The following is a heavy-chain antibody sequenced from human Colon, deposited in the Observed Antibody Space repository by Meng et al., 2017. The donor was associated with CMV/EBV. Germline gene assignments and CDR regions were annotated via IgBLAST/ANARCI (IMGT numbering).Heavy chain of an antibody. CDR2: ISSSSSYI. J-gene: IGHJ6*02. Sequence: GESLKISCAASGFTFSSYSMNWVRQAPGKGLEWVSSISSSSSYIYYADSVKGRFTISRDNAKNSLYLQMNSLRAEDTAVYYCTTDYRSTPAANALYYYGMDVWGQGTTVTVSS. D-gene: IGHD6-13*01. CDR3: TTDYRSTPAANALYYYGMDV. CDR1: GFTFSSYS. V-gene: IGHV3-21*04.